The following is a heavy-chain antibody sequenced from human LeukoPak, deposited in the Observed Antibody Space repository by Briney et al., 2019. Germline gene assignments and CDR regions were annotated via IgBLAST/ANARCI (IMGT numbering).Heavy chain of an antibody. D-gene: IGHD3-3*01. Sequence: PSETLSLTCAVYGGSFSGYYWSWIRQPPGKGLEWIGEINHSGSTNYNPSLKSRVTISVDTSKNQFSLKLSSVTAADTAVYYCARPSYDFWSGYIFDYWGQGTLVTVSS. CDR1: GGSFSGYY. J-gene: IGHJ4*02. CDR2: INHSGST. CDR3: ARPSYDFWSGYIFDY. V-gene: IGHV4-34*01.